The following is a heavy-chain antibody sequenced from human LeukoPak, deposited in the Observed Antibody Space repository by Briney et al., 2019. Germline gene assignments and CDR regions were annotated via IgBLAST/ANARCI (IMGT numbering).Heavy chain of an antibody. V-gene: IGHV3-23*01. CDR3: AKGPAGHYYGSGSYYNGFDY. J-gene: IGHJ4*02. CDR2: ISGSGGST. CDR1: GFTFSSYA. Sequence: GGSLRLSCAASGFTFSSYAMSWVRQAPGKGLEWVSAISGSGGSTYYADSVKGRFTISRDNSKNTLYLHMNSLRAEDTAVYYCAKGPAGHYYGSGSYYNGFDYWGQGTLVTVSS. D-gene: IGHD3-10*01.